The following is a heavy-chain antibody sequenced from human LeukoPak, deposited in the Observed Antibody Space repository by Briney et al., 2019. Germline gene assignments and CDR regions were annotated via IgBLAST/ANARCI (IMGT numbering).Heavy chain of an antibody. CDR3: ARDWDDIVGVRDAFDI. J-gene: IGHJ3*02. D-gene: IGHD1-26*01. CDR1: GYMFTTHS. Sequence: GASVKVSCKTSGYMFTTHSLNWVRQAPGQGLEWMGWINTNTGSPTYAQGFTGRFVFSLDTSVSTAYLQISSLKAEDTAVYYCARDWDDIVGVRDAFDIWGQGTMVTVSS. CDR2: INTNTGSP. V-gene: IGHV7-4-1*02.